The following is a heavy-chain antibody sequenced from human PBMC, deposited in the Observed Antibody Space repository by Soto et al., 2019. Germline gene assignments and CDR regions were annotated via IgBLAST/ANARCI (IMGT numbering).Heavy chain of an antibody. D-gene: IGHD2-15*01. CDR1: AFKFSDYY. J-gene: IGHJ4*02. Sequence: QEQLVESGGGLVKPGGSLRLSCAASAFKFSDYYMSWVRQAPGKGLEWVSYISGSGDVIYYADSVKGRFTISRDNDKKSVHLQMDTLRAEDTALYYCARAPDCGEGSCYRHFDLWGQGTRVAVSS. CDR2: ISGSGDVI. V-gene: IGHV3-11*01. CDR3: ARAPDCGEGSCYRHFDL.